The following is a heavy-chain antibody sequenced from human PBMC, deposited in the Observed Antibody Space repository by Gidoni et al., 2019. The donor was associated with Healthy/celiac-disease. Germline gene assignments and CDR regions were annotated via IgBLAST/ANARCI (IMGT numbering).Heavy chain of an antibody. V-gene: IGHV3-33*01. CDR2: ILYDGSTK. CDR3: ARDAARHPFDY. J-gene: IGHJ4*02. CDR1: GITFSSYG. Sequence: QVQLVESGGGGVQPGGCLRASWAASGITFSSYGMHWVRQAPGKGLEWGAVILYDGSTKYYAGSVKGRFTISRDNSKNTLYLQMNSLRSEDTAVYYCARDAARHPFDYWGQGTLVTVSS. D-gene: IGHD6-6*01.